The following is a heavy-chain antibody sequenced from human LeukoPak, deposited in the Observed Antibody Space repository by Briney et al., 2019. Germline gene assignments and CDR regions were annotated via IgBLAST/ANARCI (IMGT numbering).Heavy chain of an antibody. Sequence: ASVKVSCKASGYTFTGYYMHWVRQAPGQGLEWMGWINPNSGGTNYAQKFQGRVTMTRDTSISTAYMELSRLRSDDTAVYYCTRMRPRVLDAFDIWGQGTMVTVSS. CDR1: GYTFTGYY. CDR2: INPNSGGT. CDR3: TRMRPRVLDAFDI. D-gene: IGHD3-10*01. V-gene: IGHV1-2*02. J-gene: IGHJ3*02.